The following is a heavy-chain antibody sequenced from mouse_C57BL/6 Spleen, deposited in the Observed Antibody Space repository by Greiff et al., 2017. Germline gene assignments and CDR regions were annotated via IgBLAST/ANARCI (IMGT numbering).Heavy chain of an antibody. V-gene: IGHV5-17*01. CDR1: GFTFSDYG. J-gene: IGHJ3*01. CDR3: ARGEEFAY. CDR2: ISSGSSTI. Sequence: EVMLVESGGGLVKPGGSLTLSCAASGFTFSDYGMHWVRQAPEKGLEWVAYISSGSSTIYYADTVKSRFTNSRDNAKKTLFLQMTSLRSEDTAMYYCARGEEFAYWGQGTLVTVSA.